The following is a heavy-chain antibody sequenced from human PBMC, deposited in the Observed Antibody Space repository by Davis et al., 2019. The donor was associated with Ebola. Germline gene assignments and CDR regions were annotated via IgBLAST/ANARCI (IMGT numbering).Heavy chain of an antibody. Sequence: ASVKVSCKASRYTFTSYYMHCVRHAPGQGLEWLGIINPSGGSTSYAQKFQGRVTMTRDTSTSTVYMELSSLRSEDTAVYYCARLGMGGRVGAFDIWGQGTMVTVSS. CDR1: RYTFTSYY. D-gene: IGHD1-26*01. CDR2: INPSGGST. J-gene: IGHJ3*02. V-gene: IGHV1-46*01. CDR3: ARLGMGGRVGAFDI.